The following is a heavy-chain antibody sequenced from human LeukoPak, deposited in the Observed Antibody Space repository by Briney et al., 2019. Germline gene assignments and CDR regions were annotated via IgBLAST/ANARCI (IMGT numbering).Heavy chain of an antibody. J-gene: IGHJ4*02. D-gene: IGHD6-6*01. V-gene: IGHV3-7*03. CDR2: IKQDGSVK. CDR3: ARIGYSSSSLDF. Sequence: PGGSLRPSCATSGFPFTNYWMTWVRQAPGKGLEWVANIKQDGSVKYYVDSVKGRFTISRDNAKNSLYLQMISLRAEDTAVYKCARIGYSSSSLDFWGRGTLVTVSS. CDR1: GFPFTNYW.